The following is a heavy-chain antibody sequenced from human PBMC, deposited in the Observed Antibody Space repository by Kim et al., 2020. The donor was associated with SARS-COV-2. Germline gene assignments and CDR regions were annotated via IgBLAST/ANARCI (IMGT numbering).Heavy chain of an antibody. Sequence: VKGRFTISRDNSKNTLYLQMTNLTAEDTAVYYCATRPIILGWLDEPYFDFWGQGTLVTVSS. J-gene: IGHJ4*02. V-gene: IGHV3-23*01. CDR3: ATRPIILGWLDEPYFDF. D-gene: IGHD3-3*01.